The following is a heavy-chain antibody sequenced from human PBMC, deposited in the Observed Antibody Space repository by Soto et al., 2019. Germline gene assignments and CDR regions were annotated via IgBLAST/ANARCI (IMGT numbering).Heavy chain of an antibody. Sequence: SETLSLTCAVYGGSFSGYYWSWIRQPPGKGLEWIGEINHSGSTNYNPSLKSRVTISVDTSKNQFSLKLSSVTAADTAVYYCARGVRRGWSLNWFDPWGQGTLVTVSS. CDR2: INHSGST. V-gene: IGHV4-34*01. J-gene: IGHJ5*02. CDR1: GGSFSGYY. CDR3: ARGVRRGWSLNWFDP. D-gene: IGHD2-15*01.